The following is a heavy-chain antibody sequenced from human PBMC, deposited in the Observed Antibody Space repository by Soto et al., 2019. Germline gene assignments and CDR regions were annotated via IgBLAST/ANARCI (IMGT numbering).Heavy chain of an antibody. CDR2: IDPSDSYT. CDR3: ARLEVVVVPAARGGTDYYNGMDV. V-gene: IGHV5-10-1*03. Sequence: EVQLVQSGAEVKKPGESLRISCKGSGYSFTSYWISWVRQMPGKGLEWMGRIDPSDSYTNYSPSFQGHVTISADKSISTAYLQWSSLKASDTAMDYCARLEVVVVPAARGGTDYYNGMDVWGQGTTVTVSS. D-gene: IGHD2-2*01. J-gene: IGHJ6*02. CDR1: GYSFTSYW.